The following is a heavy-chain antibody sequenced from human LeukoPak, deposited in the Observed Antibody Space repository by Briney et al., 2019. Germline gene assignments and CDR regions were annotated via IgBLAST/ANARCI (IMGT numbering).Heavy chain of an antibody. CDR2: ISSSSSTI. Sequence: PGGSLRLSCAASGFTFSSYSMNWVSQAPGKGMGWVSYISSSSSTIYYADSVKGRFTISRDNAKNTLYLQMNSLRAEDTAVYYCARGVPLTAMVPFDYWGQGTLVTVSS. V-gene: IGHV3-48*01. J-gene: IGHJ4*02. CDR1: GFTFSSYS. D-gene: IGHD5-18*01. CDR3: ARGVPLTAMVPFDY.